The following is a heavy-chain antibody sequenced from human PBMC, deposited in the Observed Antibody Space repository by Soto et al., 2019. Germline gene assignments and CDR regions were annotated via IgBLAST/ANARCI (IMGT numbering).Heavy chain of an antibody. V-gene: IGHV4-59*01. CDR1: GGPIRSYG. CDR2: IYDSGNT. J-gene: IGHJ6*02. D-gene: IGHD3-22*01. CDR3: ARGGGKYYYETSGHSNQAMDV. Sequence: XETLSRTCTVSGGPIRSYGWSWIRQPPGKGLEWIGYIYDSGNTDYNPSLKSRVTISVDTSKNQFSLKLSSVTTADKAVYYRARGGGKYYYETSGHSNQAMDVWGQGTTVTVSS.